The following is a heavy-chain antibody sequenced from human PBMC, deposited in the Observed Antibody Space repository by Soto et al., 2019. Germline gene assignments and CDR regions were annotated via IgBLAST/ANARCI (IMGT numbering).Heavy chain of an antibody. Sequence: LSLTCTVSGGSISSYYWSWIRQPPGKGLEWIGYIYYSGSTNYNPSLKSRVTISVDTSKNQFSLKLSSVTAADTAVYYCARDLPSSRYYYYYGMDVWGQGTTVTVPS. J-gene: IGHJ6*02. CDR3: ARDLPSSRYYYYYGMDV. V-gene: IGHV4-59*01. D-gene: IGHD6-6*01. CDR2: IYYSGST. CDR1: GGSISSYY.